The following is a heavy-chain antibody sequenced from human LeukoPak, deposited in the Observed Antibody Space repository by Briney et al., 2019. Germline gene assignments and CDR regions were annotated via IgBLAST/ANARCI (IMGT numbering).Heavy chain of an antibody. Sequence: SETLSLTCAVYGGSFSGYYWSWIRQPPGKGLEWIGEINHSGSTNYNPSLKSRVTISVDTSKNQFSLKLSSVTAADTAVYYCARVPPDYNDLHDALDLWGQGTVVTVSS. CDR2: INHSGST. CDR3: ARVPPDYNDLHDALDL. D-gene: IGHD4-17*01. V-gene: IGHV4-34*01. J-gene: IGHJ3*01. CDR1: GGSFSGYY.